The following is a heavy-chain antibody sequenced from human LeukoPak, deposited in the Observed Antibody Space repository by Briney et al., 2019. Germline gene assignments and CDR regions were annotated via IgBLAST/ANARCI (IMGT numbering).Heavy chain of an antibody. CDR1: GYTFTSYY. CDR2: INTSGGST. V-gene: IGHV1-46*01. J-gene: IGHJ4*02. D-gene: IGHD4-17*01. Sequence: ASVKVSCKASGYTFTSYYMHWVRQAPGQGLEWMGIINTSGGSTSYAQKFQGRVTMTRDTSTSTVYMELSSLRSEDTAVYYCARAIVTTVTTGISGYWGQGTLVTVSS. CDR3: ARAIVTTVTTGISGY.